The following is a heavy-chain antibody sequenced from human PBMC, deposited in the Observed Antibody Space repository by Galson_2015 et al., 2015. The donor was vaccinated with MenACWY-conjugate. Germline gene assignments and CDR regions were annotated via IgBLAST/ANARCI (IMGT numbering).Heavy chain of an antibody. J-gene: IGHJ1*01. CDR2: ITPTNDNT. V-gene: IGHV1-18*01. CDR1: GYLFTRYG. Sequence: SVKVSCKASGYLFTRYGISWVRQAPGQGLEWMGWITPTNDNTHYAQRFQGRVTMTTDTSTSTAYMELRSLRSDDTAVYFCARDHEFVCEPYHIGCWGQGTLFTVSS. D-gene: IGHD2-21*01. CDR3: ARDHEFVCEPYHIGC.